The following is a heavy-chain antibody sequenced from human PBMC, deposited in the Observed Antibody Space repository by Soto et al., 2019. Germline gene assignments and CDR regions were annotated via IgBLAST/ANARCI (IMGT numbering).Heavy chain of an antibody. J-gene: IGHJ5*02. CDR3: ARHPDLHWFDP. V-gene: IGHV4-59*08. CDR1: GGSISSYY. Sequence: QVQLQESGPGLVKPSETLSLTCTVSGGSISSYYWSWIRQPPGKGLEWIGYIYYSGSTNYNPSLKSRVTKSVDTSKNQYSLKLSSVTAADTAVYYCARHPDLHWFDPWGQGTLVTVSS. CDR2: IYYSGST.